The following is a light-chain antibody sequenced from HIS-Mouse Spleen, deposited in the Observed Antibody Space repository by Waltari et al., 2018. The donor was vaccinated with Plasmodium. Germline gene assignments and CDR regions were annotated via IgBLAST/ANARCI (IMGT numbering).Light chain of an antibody. CDR2: AAS. CDR3: QQSYSTPGT. Sequence: DIQMTQSPSSLPASVGDRVTITSRASQSISSYLNWYQQKPGKPPKLLIYAASSLQSGVPSRFSGSGSGTDFTLTISSLQPEDFATYYCQQSYSTPGTFGGGTKVEIK. J-gene: IGKJ4*01. V-gene: IGKV1-39*01. CDR1: QSISSY.